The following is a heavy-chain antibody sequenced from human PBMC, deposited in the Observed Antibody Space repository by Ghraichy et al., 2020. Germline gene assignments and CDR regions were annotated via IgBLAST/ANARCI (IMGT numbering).Heavy chain of an antibody. J-gene: IGHJ4*02. Sequence: SETLSLTCSVSGGSITSSGYYGDWIRQPPGKGLEWIASIYYSGITYYNPSLRNRATISVDTSNNHFSLKLYSVTAADTAVYFCARRPRSYFDYWGRGILVTVSS. CDR1: GGSITSSGYY. CDR3: ARRPRSYFDY. D-gene: IGHD6-6*01. V-gene: IGHV4-39*02. CDR2: IYYSGIT.